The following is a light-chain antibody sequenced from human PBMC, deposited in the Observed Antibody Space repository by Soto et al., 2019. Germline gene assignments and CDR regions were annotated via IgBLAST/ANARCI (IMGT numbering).Light chain of an antibody. J-gene: IGLJ7*01. Sequence: QSVVTQESSLTVSPGGTVTLTCDSSIDTVTTSHWPYWFQQKPGHAPKTLIYDTTNRHPWTPARFSGSILGGKAALILSGAQPEDEAEYYXLLSYNGAPAVFGGGTQLTVL. CDR2: DTT. CDR1: IDTVTTSHW. V-gene: IGLV7-46*01. CDR3: LLSYNGAPAV.